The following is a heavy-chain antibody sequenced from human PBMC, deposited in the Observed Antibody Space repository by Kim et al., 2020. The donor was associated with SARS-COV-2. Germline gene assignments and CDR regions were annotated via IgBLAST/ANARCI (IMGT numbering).Heavy chain of an antibody. CDR3: AKDDQDIVVVVAATLDY. D-gene: IGHD2-15*01. Sequence: SVKGRVTISRDNSKNSLYLQMNSLRTEDTALYYCAKDDQDIVVVVAATLDYWGQGTLVTVSS. J-gene: IGHJ4*02. V-gene: IGHV3-43*01.